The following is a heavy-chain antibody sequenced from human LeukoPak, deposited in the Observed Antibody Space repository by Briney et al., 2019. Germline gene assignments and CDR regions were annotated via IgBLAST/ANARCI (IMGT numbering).Heavy chain of an antibody. V-gene: IGHV3-53*01. CDR3: ASPEYSSSFFHAFDI. CDR2: IYSGGST. D-gene: IGHD6-6*01. Sequence: PGGSLRLSCAASGFTVSSNYMSWVRQAPGKGLEWVSVIYSGGSTYYADSVKGRFTISRDNSKNTLYLQMNSLRAEDTAVYYCASPEYSSSFFHAFDIWGQGTMVTVSS. J-gene: IGHJ3*02. CDR1: GFTVSSNY.